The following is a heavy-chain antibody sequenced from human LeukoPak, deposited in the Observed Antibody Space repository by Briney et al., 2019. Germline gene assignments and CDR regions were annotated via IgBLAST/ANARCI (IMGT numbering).Heavy chain of an antibody. Sequence: SETLSLTCTVSGGSISTYYWSWIRQPPGKGLEWIGYIYYSGSTNYNPSLKSRVTISVDTSKNQFSLKLSSVTAADTAVYYCAREVVAVVVGDAFDIWGQGTMVTVSS. V-gene: IGHV4-59*01. CDR1: GGSISTYY. CDR3: AREVVAVVVGDAFDI. J-gene: IGHJ3*02. CDR2: IYYSGST. D-gene: IGHD2-15*01.